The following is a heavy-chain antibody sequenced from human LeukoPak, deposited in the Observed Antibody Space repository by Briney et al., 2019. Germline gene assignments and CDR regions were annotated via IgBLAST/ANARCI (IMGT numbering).Heavy chain of an antibody. D-gene: IGHD6-13*01. Sequence: SETLSLTCAVSSGSISSGGYSWSWIRQPPGKGLEWIGHIYYNGSTNSNPSLKSRVSMSVDTSKNQFSLNLSSVTAADTAIYYCARDRGGSSWSNDAFDIWGQGTTVTVSS. V-gene: IGHV4-61*08. CDR1: SGSISSGGYS. CDR2: IYYNGST. J-gene: IGHJ3*02. CDR3: ARDRGGSSWSNDAFDI.